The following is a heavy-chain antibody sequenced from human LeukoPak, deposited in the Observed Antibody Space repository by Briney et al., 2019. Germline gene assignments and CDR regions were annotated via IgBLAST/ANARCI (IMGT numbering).Heavy chain of an antibody. D-gene: IGHD1-1*01. CDR3: ARDLSSTPNWELDH. Sequence: ASVKVSCKASGYTFSGYFVHWVRQAPGQGLEWMGRINAGSGDTEFAQKFQGRVTMTRDTIVSTAYMEVSGPTSDDTAMYYCARDLSSTPNWELDHWGQGTLVTVSS. CDR2: INAGSGDT. CDR1: GYTFSGYF. J-gene: IGHJ4*02. V-gene: IGHV1-2*06.